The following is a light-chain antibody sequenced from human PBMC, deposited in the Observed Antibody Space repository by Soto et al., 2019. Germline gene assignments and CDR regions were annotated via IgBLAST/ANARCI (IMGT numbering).Light chain of an antibody. CDR2: EVR. Sequence: QSVLTKPASVSGSPGQSITISCTGTSSDIGGYDYVSWYQQRPGKAPKLMIYEVRYRPSGVSNRFSGSKSGNTASLTISGLXAEDEAVYYCCSYTRTSNHYFFGSGTKVTVL. CDR3: CSYTRTSNHYF. V-gene: IGLV2-14*01. CDR1: SSDIGGYDY. J-gene: IGLJ1*01.